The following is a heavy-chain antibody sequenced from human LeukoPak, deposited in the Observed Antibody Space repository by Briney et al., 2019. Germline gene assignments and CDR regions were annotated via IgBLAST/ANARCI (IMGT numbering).Heavy chain of an antibody. J-gene: IGHJ3*02. CDR3: ARVGHCSGGSCYSPLYAFDI. V-gene: IGHV6-1*01. D-gene: IGHD2-15*01. Sequence: SQTLSLTCAISGDSVSSNSAAWNWIRQSPSRGLEWLGRTYYRSKWYNDYAVSVKSRITINPDTSKNQFSLQLNSVTPEDTAVYYCARVGHCSGGSCYSPLYAFDIWGQGTMVTVSS. CDR2: TYYRSKWYN. CDR1: GDSVSSNSAA.